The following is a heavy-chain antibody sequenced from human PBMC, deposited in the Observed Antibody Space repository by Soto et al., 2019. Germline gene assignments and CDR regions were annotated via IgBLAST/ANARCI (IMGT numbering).Heavy chain of an antibody. Sequence: PSETLSLTCAVSGGSISSGGYSWSWIRQPPGKGLEWIGYIYHSGSTYYNPSLKSRVTISVDTSKNQFSLKLSSVTAADTAVYYCARHYDILTGYSPIDYWGQGTLVTVSS. J-gene: IGHJ4*02. CDR1: GGSISSGGYS. D-gene: IGHD3-9*01. CDR3: ARHYDILTGYSPIDY. V-gene: IGHV4-30-2*01. CDR2: IYHSGST.